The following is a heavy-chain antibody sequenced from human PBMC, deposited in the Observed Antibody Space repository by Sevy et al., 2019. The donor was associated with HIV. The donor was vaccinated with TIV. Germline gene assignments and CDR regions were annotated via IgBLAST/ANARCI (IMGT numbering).Heavy chain of an antibody. CDR1: GGTFSSYA. D-gene: IGHD3-3*01. Sequence: SVKVSCKASGGTFSSYAISWVRQAPGQGLEWMGGIIPIFGTANYAQKFQGRVTITADKSTSTAYMELSSLGSEETAVYYCARGAPAYDFWSGYYYFDYWGQGTLVT. J-gene: IGHJ4*02. CDR3: ARGAPAYDFWSGYYYFDY. CDR2: IIPIFGTA. V-gene: IGHV1-69*06.